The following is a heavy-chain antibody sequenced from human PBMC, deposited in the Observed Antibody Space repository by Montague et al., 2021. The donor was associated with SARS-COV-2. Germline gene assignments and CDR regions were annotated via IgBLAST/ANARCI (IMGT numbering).Heavy chain of an antibody. Sequence: SETLSLTCTVSGGSISSPDYYWGWIRQSPGKGLEWIGSIPYTGRTYYNPSLRSRVSFSMDTPKNHFSLSLSSVTVADTAVYFCARQLPSYCATNKCYPYYFDGWGQGALVTVSS. CDR2: IPYTGRT. D-gene: IGHD2-8*01. CDR3: ARQLPSYCATNKCYPYYFDG. J-gene: IGHJ4*02. CDR1: GGSISSPDYY. V-gene: IGHV4-39*01.